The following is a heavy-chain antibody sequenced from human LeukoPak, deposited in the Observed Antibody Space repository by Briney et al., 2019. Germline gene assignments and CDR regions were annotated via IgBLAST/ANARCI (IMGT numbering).Heavy chain of an antibody. CDR2: TSGSGIST. D-gene: IGHD6-13*01. V-gene: IGHV3-23*01. J-gene: IGHJ1*01. Sequence: AGGSLRLSCAASGFTFSSYAMSWVRQAPGKGLEWVSATSGSGISTYYADSVKGRFTISRDNSKNPLHLQMNSLRAEDTAVYYCAKAIYGSSPYEYFQDWGQGTLVTVSS. CDR1: GFTFSSYA. CDR3: AKAIYGSSPYEYFQD.